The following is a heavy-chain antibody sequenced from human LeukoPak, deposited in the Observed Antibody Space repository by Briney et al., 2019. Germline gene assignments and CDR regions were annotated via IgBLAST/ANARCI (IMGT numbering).Heavy chain of an antibody. CDR2: IYYSGST. CDR1: GGSLSSGDYY. Sequence: PSQTLSLTCTVSGGSLSSGDYYWRWIRQPPGTGLEWVGYIYYSGSTYYNPSLKSRVTISVDTSKNQFSLKLSSVTAADTAVYYCARDAWVASRAGGYVIWGQGTLVTVSS. D-gene: IGHD5-12*01. V-gene: IGHV4-30-4*01. CDR3: ARDAWVASRAGGYVI. J-gene: IGHJ4*02.